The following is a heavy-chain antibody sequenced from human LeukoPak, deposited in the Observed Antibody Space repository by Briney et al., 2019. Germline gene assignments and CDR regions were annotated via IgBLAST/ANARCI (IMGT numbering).Heavy chain of an antibody. CDR1: GGSISSYY. CDR3: ARGPGGE. Sequence: SETLSLTCTVSGGSISSYYWSWIRQPPGKGLEWIGYIYYSGSTNYNPSLKSRVTISVDTSKNQFSLKLSSVTAADTAVYYCARGPGGEWGQGTLVTVSS. V-gene: IGHV4-59*12. J-gene: IGHJ4*02. D-gene: IGHD3-10*01. CDR2: IYYSGST.